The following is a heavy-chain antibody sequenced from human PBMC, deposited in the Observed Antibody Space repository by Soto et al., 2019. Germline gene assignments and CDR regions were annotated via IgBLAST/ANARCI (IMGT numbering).Heavy chain of an antibody. J-gene: IGHJ4*02. CDR2: IYYSGST. CDR1: GGSISSSSYY. D-gene: IGHD1-26*01. V-gene: IGHV4-39*01. Sequence: SETLSLTCTVSGGSISSSSYYWGWIRQPPGKGLEWIGSIYYSGSTYYNPSLKSRVTISVDTSKNQFSLKLSSVTAADTAVYYCARQPSGEHRGSPVDYWGQGTLVTVSS. CDR3: ARQPSGEHRGSPVDY.